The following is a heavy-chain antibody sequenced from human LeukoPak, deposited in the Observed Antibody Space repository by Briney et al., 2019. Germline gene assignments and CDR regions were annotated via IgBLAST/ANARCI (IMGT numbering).Heavy chain of an antibody. D-gene: IGHD1-26*01. CDR3: ARDIGATNWFDP. CDR1: GFTFSSYW. J-gene: IGHJ5*02. Sequence: GSLRLSCAASGFTFSSYWMHWVRQAPGKGLVGVSRINSDGRSTSYADSVKGRFTISRDNAKNTLYLQMNSLRAEDTAVYYCARDIGATNWFDPWGQGTLVTVSS. V-gene: IGHV3-74*01. CDR2: INSDGRST.